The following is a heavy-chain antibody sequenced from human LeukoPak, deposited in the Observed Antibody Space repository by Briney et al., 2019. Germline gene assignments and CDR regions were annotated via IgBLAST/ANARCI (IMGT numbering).Heavy chain of an antibody. CDR2: IYYRGNT. J-gene: IGHJ3*02. CDR1: GGSITGYY. CDR3: ARHAPVPVVVNGFDI. D-gene: IGHD2-15*01. Sequence: SETLSLTCTVSGGSITGYYWSWIRQPPGKGLEWIGYIYYRGNTIYNPPLQSQVTMSVDTSKNQFSLKLRSVTAADTAFYYCARHAPVPVVVNGFDIWGQGTMVTVSS. V-gene: IGHV4-59*08.